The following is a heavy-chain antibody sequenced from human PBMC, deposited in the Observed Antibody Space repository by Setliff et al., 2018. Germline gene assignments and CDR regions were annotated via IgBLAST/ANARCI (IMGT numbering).Heavy chain of an antibody. CDR1: GYTFEYFG. Sequence: ASVKVSCKAFGYTFEYFGISWVRQAPGQGLEWMGWISGHNGKTNIAQKFQGRLTMTTDTTTAYMELWSLTSDDTAIYFCAKESALSLTESIRRSYYDYALDVWGQGTTVTVSS. J-gene: IGHJ6*02. CDR2: ISGHNGKT. D-gene: IGHD3-10*01. CDR3: AKESALSLTESIRRSYYDYALDV. V-gene: IGHV1-18*01.